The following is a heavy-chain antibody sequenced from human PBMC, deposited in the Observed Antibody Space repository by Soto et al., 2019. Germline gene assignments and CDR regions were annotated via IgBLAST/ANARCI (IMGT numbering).Heavy chain of an antibody. V-gene: IGHV3-11*06. Sequence: QVQLVESGGGLVKPGGSLRLSCAASGFTFSDYYMSWIRQAPGRGREWVSYISSSSSYINYADSVKGRFTISRDNAKDSMYLQMNSLRAEDTAVYYCARGTEGSSMAFHYWGQGTLVTVSS. J-gene: IGHJ4*02. CDR3: ARGTEGSSMAFHY. CDR2: ISSSSSYI. CDR1: GFTFSDYY. D-gene: IGHD6-6*01.